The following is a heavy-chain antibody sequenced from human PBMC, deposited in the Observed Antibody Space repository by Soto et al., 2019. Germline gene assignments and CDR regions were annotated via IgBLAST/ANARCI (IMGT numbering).Heavy chain of an antibody. CDR3: GRGGWRHIDY. J-gene: IGHJ4*02. D-gene: IGHD3-3*01. Sequence: SETLSLTCTVSGGSISTYYWSWIRQPPGKGLEWIGYIYYSGSTNYNPSLKSRVTISVDTSKNQFSLKLSSVTAADTAVYYCGRGGWRHIDYWGQGTLVTVSS. V-gene: IGHV4-59*08. CDR1: GGSISTYY. CDR2: IYYSGST.